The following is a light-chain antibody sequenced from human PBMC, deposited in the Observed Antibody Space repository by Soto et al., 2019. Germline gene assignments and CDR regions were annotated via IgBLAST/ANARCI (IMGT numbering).Light chain of an antibody. V-gene: IGLV2-14*01. CDR3: ISYTGSSTSYV. J-gene: IGLJ1*01. CDR2: GVS. CDR1: SSDVGAYNY. Sequence: QSALTQPASVSASPGQSITISCSGTSSDVGAYNYVAWYQQFPGKTPKLIIYGVSSRPSGVSSRFSGSKSGNTAPLTISGLQAEDEADYYCISYTGSSTSYVFGTGTKVTVL.